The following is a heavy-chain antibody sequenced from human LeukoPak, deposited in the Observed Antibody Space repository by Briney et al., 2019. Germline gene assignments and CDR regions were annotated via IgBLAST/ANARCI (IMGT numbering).Heavy chain of an antibody. CDR1: GFTVSSTY. V-gene: IGHV3-53*01. CDR2: IYSGGST. D-gene: IGHD3-22*01. J-gene: IGHJ3*02. CDR3: ARDPHYYDSSGSGDAFDI. Sequence: GGSLRLSCAASGFTVSSTYMSWLRQAPGKGLEWVSVIYSGGSTYYADSVKGRFTISRDNSKNTLYLQMNSLRAEDTAVYYCARDPHYYDSSGSGDAFDIWGQGTMVTVSS.